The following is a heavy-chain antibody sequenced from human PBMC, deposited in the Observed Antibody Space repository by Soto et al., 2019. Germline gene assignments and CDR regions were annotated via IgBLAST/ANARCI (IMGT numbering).Heavy chain of an antibody. CDR3: ARTNTLTTGYYFDY. Sequence: PGESLKISCKGTGYTFTNNWIGWVRQMPGKGLEWMGIIFPSDSDTRYSPSFQGQVTISVDKSISTAYLQWSSLKASDTAMYYCARTNTLTTGYYFDYWCQGTPVTVSS. J-gene: IGHJ4*02. V-gene: IGHV5-51*01. CDR1: GYTFTNNW. CDR2: IFPSDSDT.